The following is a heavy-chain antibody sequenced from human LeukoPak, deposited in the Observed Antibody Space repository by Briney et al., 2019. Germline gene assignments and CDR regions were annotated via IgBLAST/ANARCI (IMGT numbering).Heavy chain of an antibody. D-gene: IGHD3-3*01. CDR1: GYTFTSYA. V-gene: IGHV1-18*01. Sequence: ASVKVSCKASGYTFTSYAMNWVRQAPGQGLEWMGWISAYNGNTNYAQKLQGRVTMTTDTSTSTAYMELRSLRSDDTAVYYCARSSITIFGVVTTNFDYWGQGTLVTVSS. CDR3: ARSSITIFGVVTTNFDY. CDR2: ISAYNGNT. J-gene: IGHJ4*02.